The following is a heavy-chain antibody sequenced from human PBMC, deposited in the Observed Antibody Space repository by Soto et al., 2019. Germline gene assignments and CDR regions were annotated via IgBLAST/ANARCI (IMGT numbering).Heavy chain of an antibody. CDR2: FSGPGGGT. CDR1: GFTFSRYA. CDR3: AKDLEIRGYYSQDY. D-gene: IGHD3-3*01. Sequence: PGGSLRLSCAASGFTFSRYAMSWVRQAPGKGLEWVSTFSGPGGGTYYADSVKGRFTISRDNSKNSLYLQMDSLRADDTAVYYCAKDLEIRGYYSQDYWGQGTLVTVSS. V-gene: IGHV3-23*01. J-gene: IGHJ4*02.